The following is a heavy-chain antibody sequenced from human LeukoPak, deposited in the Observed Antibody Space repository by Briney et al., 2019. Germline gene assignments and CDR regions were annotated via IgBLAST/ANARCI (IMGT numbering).Heavy chain of an antibody. CDR2: ISAYNGNT. Sequence: ASVKVSCKASGCTFTSYGISWVRQAPGQGLEWMGWISAYNGNTNYAQKLQGRVTMTTDTSTSTAYMELGSLRSDDTAVYYCASSPYYDYVWGSYRFDYWGQGTLVTVSS. V-gene: IGHV1-18*01. D-gene: IGHD3-16*02. J-gene: IGHJ4*02. CDR3: ASSPYYDYVWGSYRFDY. CDR1: GCTFTSYG.